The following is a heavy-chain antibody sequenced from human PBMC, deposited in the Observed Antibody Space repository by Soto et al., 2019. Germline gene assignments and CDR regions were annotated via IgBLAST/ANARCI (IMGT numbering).Heavy chain of an antibody. J-gene: IGHJ5*02. Sequence: QVHLQQWGAGLLKPSETLSLTCADSGGSFSGYYWSWIRQPPGKGLEWIGEINHSGVTNYSPSLKSRVTISVDRSTKQFSLKLTSVTAADTAFYYCAREPTAEITSRYHAWFDLWGQGTLVTVSS. D-gene: IGHD2-2*01. CDR1: GGSFSGYY. V-gene: IGHV4-34*01. CDR2: INHSGVT. CDR3: AREPTAEITSRYHAWFDL.